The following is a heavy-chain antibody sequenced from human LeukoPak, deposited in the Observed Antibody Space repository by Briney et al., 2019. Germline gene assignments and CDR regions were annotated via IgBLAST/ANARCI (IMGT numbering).Heavy chain of an antibody. CDR3: ARGVGATTSDFDY. D-gene: IGHD1-26*01. Sequence: RPSETLSLTCAVSGASISGSGYYWSWIRQPPGKGLEWIGEINHSGSTNYNPSLKSRVTISVDTSKNQFSLKLSSVTAADTAVYYCARGVGATTSDFDYWGQGTLVTVSS. CDR1: GASISGSGYY. V-gene: IGHV4-39*07. CDR2: INHSGST. J-gene: IGHJ4*02.